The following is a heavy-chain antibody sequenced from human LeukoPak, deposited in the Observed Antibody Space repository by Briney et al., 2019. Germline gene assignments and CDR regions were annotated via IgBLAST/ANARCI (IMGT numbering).Heavy chain of an antibody. V-gene: IGHV5-51*01. D-gene: IGHD6-19*01. J-gene: IGHJ6*04. CDR1: GYSITSYW. Sequence: GESLKISCKGSGYSITSYWIGWVRQMPGKGLEWMGIIYPGDSDTRYSPSFQGQVTISADKSISTAYLQWSSLKASDTAMYYCARRPMYSSGGMDVWGKGTTVTVSS. CDR2: IYPGDSDT. CDR3: ARRPMYSSGGMDV.